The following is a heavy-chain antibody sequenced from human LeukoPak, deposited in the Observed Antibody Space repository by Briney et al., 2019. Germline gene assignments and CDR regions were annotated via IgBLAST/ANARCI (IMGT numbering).Heavy chain of an antibody. CDR1: GGSISSYY. D-gene: IGHD6-13*01. CDR3: ARGEGAAPFYYYMDV. J-gene: IGHJ6*03. CDR2: IYYSGCT. V-gene: IGHV4-59*01. Sequence: SETLSLTCTVSGGSISSYYWSWIRQPPGKGLEWIGYIYYSGCTNYNPSLKSRVTISVDTSKNQFSLKLSSVTAADTAVYYCARGEGAAPFYYYMDVWGKGTTVTVSS.